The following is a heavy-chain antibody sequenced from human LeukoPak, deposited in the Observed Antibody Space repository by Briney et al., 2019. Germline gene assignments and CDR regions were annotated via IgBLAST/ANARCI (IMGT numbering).Heavy chain of an antibody. CDR3: AKTTNWNDAGGYFDY. V-gene: IGHV3-23*01. J-gene: IGHJ4*02. CDR2: ISDSGGST. Sequence: PGGSLRLSCAASGFTFSSYAMSWVRQAPGKGLEWVSTISDSGGSTYYADSVKGRFTISRDNSKSTLFLQMNSLRAEDTAVYYCAKTTNWNDAGGYFDYWGQGTLVTVSS. D-gene: IGHD1-1*01. CDR1: GFTFSSYA.